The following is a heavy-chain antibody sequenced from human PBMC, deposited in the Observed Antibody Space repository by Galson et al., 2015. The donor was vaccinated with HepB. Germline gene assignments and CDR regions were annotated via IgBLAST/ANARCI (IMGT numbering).Heavy chain of an antibody. D-gene: IGHD6-19*01. CDR1: GFTFSTYG. J-gene: IGHJ4*02. Sequence: SLRLSCAASGFTFSTYGMHWVRQAPGKGLEWVAVIWNDGAKNSYADSVKGRFTISRDNSKNTLYLQMDSLRAEDTAVYYCATDKSPTGYISGWATGVWGQGTLVTVSS. CDR3: ATDKSPTGYISGWATGV. CDR2: IWNDGAKN. V-gene: IGHV3-33*01.